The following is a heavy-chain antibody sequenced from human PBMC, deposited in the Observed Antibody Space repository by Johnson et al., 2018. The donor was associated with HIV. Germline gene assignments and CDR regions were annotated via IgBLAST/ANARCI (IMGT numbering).Heavy chain of an antibody. J-gene: IGHJ3*02. CDR1: TFTFSDYY. CDR3: ASAHPRADDAFDI. Sequence: QVQLVESGGGLVQPGGSLRLSCAVSTFTFSDYYMRWIHQAPGKGLEWVSYISSSGSTIYYADSVKGRFTISRDNAKNSLYLQMNSLSAEDTAVYYCASAHPRADDAFDIWGQGTMVTVSS. CDR2: ISSSGSTI. V-gene: IGHV3-11*04.